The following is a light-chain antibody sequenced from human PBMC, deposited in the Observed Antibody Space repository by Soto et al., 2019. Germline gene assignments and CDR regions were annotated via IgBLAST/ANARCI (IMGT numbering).Light chain of an antibody. CDR1: QSVSNS. J-gene: IGKJ1*01. CDR2: DVS. V-gene: IGKV3-11*01. CDR3: QHYNSYSEA. Sequence: EIVLTQSPATLSLSPGERVTLSCRASQSVSNSLAWYQQKPGQPPRLLIYDVSNRATGIPARFSGSGSGTDFTLTITSLEPEDFATYYCQHYNSYSEAFGQGTKVELK.